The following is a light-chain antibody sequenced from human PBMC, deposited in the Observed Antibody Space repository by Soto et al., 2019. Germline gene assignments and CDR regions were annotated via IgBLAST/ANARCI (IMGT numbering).Light chain of an antibody. CDR3: NSYAGNNVYV. V-gene: IGLV2-8*01. CDR1: RSDIGSYKY. Sequence: QSALTQPPSASGALGQSVTISCTGTRSDIGSYKYVSWYQQHPGKAPRLIIFDVSERPSGVPDRFSGSKSGNTASLTVSGLQAEDEADYYCNSYAGNNVYVFGTGTKLT. J-gene: IGLJ1*01. CDR2: DVS.